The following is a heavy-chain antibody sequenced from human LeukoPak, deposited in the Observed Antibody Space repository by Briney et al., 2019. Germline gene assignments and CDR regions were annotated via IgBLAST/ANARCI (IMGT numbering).Heavy chain of an antibody. CDR1: GYTFTGYY. J-gene: IGHJ4*02. Sequence: AAVKVSCKASGYTFTGYYMHWVRQAPGQGLEWMGWINPNSGGTNYAQKFQGRVTMTRDTSISTAYMELSRLRSDDTAVYYCAREVDVGGFFDYWGQGTLVTVSS. D-gene: IGHD3-16*01. CDR2: INPNSGGT. CDR3: AREVDVGGFFDY. V-gene: IGHV1-2*02.